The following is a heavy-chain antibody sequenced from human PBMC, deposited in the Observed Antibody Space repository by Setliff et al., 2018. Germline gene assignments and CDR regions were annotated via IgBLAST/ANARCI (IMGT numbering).Heavy chain of an antibody. CDR2: ISAHTGNT. CDR1: GYTFSDYG. Sequence: ASVKVSCKTSGYTFSDYGIAWVRQAPGQGLEWMGWISAHTGNTFYSPKFHGRVTLTTDTSTNTVYMEVRSLTSDDTAIYYCARLVRYCTRTTCQKTSGAELWGQGTLVTVSS. J-gene: IGHJ4*02. D-gene: IGHD2-2*01. V-gene: IGHV1-18*01. CDR3: ARLVRYCTRTTCQKTSGAEL.